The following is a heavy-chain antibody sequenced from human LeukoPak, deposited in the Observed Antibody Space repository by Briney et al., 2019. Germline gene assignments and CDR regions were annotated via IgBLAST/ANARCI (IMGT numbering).Heavy chain of an antibody. CDR2: IYWDDDK. D-gene: IGHD6-6*01. CDR3: AHRLRSGSPWDFGYFDY. V-gene: IGHV2-5*02. CDR1: GFSLNTNGVG. J-gene: IGHJ4*02. Sequence: SGPTRVKPTQTLTLTCAFAGFSLNTNGVGVGWIRQPPGEALEWLAVIYWDDDKRYSPLLRSRLTITKDTSRNQLVLRVTNMDPVDTATYYCAHRLRSGSPWDFGYFDYWSQGTLVTVSS.